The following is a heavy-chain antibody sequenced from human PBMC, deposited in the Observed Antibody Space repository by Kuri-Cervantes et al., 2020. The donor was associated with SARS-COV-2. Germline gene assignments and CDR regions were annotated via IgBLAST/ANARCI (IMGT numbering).Heavy chain of an antibody. D-gene: IGHD1-26*01. CDR1: GYTFTSHG. Sequence: ASVKVSCKTSGYTFTSHGLSWVRQAPGQGLEWIGWINTDNDNTKYAHKFQGRVTMTTDTSRSTAYMELRSLISDDSAVYYCARDLFAGSYYSYFDYWGQGTLVTVSS. CDR2: INTDNDNT. J-gene: IGHJ4*02. CDR3: ARDLFAGSYYSYFDY. V-gene: IGHV1-18*04.